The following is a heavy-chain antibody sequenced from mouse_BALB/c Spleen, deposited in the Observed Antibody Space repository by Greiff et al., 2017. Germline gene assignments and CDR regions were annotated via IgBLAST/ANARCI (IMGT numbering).Heavy chain of an antibody. D-gene: IGHD2-3*01. Sequence: DVHLVESGGGLVQPGGSRKLSCAASGFTFSSFGMHWVRQAPEKGLEWVAYISSGSSTIYYADTVKGRFTISRDNPKNTLFLQMTSLRSEDTAMYYCARGIYDGYYYAMDYWGQGTSVTVSS. J-gene: IGHJ4*01. CDR1: GFTFSSFG. CDR3: ARGIYDGYYYAMDY. CDR2: ISSGSSTI. V-gene: IGHV5-17*02.